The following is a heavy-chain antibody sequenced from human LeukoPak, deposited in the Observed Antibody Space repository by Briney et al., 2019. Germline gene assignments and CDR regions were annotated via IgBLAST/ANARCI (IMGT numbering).Heavy chain of an antibody. CDR1: GGTFTSYA. V-gene: IGHV1-69*04. D-gene: IGHD5-12*01. CDR3: ARDRDIFLDY. CDR2: IIPILGIA. Sequence: ASVKVSCKASGGTFTSYAISWVRQAPGQGLEWMGRIIPILGIANYAQKFQGRVTITADKSTSTAYMELSSLRSEDKDVSYCARDRDIFLDYWGQGTLVTVSS. J-gene: IGHJ4*02.